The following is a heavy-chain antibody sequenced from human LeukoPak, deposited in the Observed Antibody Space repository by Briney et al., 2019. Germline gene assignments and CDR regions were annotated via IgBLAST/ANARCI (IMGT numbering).Heavy chain of an antibody. D-gene: IGHD6-19*01. V-gene: IGHV3-48*01. CDR3: ARSGWYAGGYDAFDI. Sequence: GGSLRLSCAASGFTFSSFTMNWVRQAPGKGLEWVSYISSSRSTIYYADSVKGRFTISRDNAKNSLYLQMNSLRAEDTAVYYCARSGWYAGGYDAFDIWGQGTMVTASS. J-gene: IGHJ3*02. CDR1: GFTFSSFT. CDR2: ISSSRSTI.